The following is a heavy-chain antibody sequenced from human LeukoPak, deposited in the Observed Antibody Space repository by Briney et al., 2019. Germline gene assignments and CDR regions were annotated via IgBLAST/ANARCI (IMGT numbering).Heavy chain of an antibody. CDR2: ISAYNGNT. J-gene: IGHJ4*02. CDR1: GYTFTSYG. V-gene: IGHV1-18*01. Sequence: ASVKVSCKASGYTFTSYGISWVRQAPGQGLEWMGWISAYNGNTNYAQKLQGRVTMTTDTSTSTAYMELRSLRSDDTAVYYSARVPNYYDSSGSIDYWGQGTLVTVSS. CDR3: ARVPNYYDSSGSIDY. D-gene: IGHD3-22*01.